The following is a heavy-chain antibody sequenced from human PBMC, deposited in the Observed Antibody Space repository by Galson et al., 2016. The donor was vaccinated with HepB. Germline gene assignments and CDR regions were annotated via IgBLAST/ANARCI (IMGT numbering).Heavy chain of an antibody. CDR1: GGTFSSYA. D-gene: IGHD1-26*01. CDR3: ARYRGSNYWARVDYYGMDV. J-gene: IGHJ6*02. V-gene: IGHV1-69*13. CDR2: IIPIFGTT. Sequence: SVKVSCKASGGTFSSYAIGWVRQAPGQGLEWMGGIIPIFGTTNYAQKFRGRVTITADESTSTAYMELSSLSSMDTAVYYCARYRGSNYWARVDYYGMDVWGQGTTVTVSS.